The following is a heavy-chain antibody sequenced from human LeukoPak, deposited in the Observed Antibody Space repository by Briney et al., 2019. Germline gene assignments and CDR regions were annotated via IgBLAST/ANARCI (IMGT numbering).Heavy chain of an antibody. CDR1: GFTFSSYA. Sequence: PGGSLRLSCAASGFTFSSYAMHWVRQAPGKGLEWVAVISYDGSNKYYADSVKGRFTISRDNSKNTLYLQMNSLRAEDTSVYYCARVYHVDTAMVDYYYYGMDVWGQGTTVTVPS. J-gene: IGHJ6*02. V-gene: IGHV3-30-3*01. CDR2: ISYDGSNK. D-gene: IGHD5-18*01. CDR3: ARVYHVDTAMVDYYYYGMDV.